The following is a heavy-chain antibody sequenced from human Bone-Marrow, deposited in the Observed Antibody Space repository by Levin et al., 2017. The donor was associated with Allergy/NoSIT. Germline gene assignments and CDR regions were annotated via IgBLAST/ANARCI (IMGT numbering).Heavy chain of an antibody. J-gene: IGHJ4*02. CDR3: AKDRDFYGSGSLGN. CDR1: GFTFSNYA. Sequence: GGSLRLSCAASGFTFSNYAMSWVRQAPGKGLEWVSGISGSGDSTYDGDSVKGRFIISRDNSKNTLYLQMNSLRAEDTAVYYCAKDRDFYGSGSLGNWGQGTLVTVSS. D-gene: IGHD3-10*01. CDR2: ISGSGDST. V-gene: IGHV3-23*01.